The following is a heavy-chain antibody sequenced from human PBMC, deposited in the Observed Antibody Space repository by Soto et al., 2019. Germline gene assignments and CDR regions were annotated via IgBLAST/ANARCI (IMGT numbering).Heavy chain of an antibody. CDR3: ARVGGILEWAYYMDV. CDR2: IYYSGST. J-gene: IGHJ6*03. Sequence: SETLSLTCTVSGGSISSGGYYWSWIRQHPGKGLEWIGYIYYSGSTYYNPSLKSRVTISVDTSKNQFSLKLSSVTAADTAVYCARVGGILEWAYYMDVWGKGTTVTVSS. CDR1: GGSISSGGYY. V-gene: IGHV4-31*03. D-gene: IGHD3-3*01.